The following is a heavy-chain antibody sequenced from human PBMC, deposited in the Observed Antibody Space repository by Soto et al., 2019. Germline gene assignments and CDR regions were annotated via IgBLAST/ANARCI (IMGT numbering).Heavy chain of an antibody. D-gene: IGHD6-13*01. J-gene: IGHJ6*02. CDR3: ARAPPRGIAAPGTWGSGMDV. V-gene: IGHV3-30-3*01. Sequence: PGGSLRLSCTASGFSFSSYSLHWVRQTPGKGLEWVAVISYDGSNKYYADSVKGRSTVSRDSPKNTLFLQMNSLKPEDTAVYYCARAPPRGIAAPGTWGSGMDVWGQGTTVTVSS. CDR2: ISYDGSNK. CDR1: GFSFSSYS.